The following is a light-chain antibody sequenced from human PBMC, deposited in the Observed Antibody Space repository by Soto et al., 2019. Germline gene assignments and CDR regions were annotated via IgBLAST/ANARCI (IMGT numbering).Light chain of an antibody. CDR1: QTISTL. J-gene: IGKJ1*01. CDR2: KAS. Sequence: DIQMTQSPSTLSASVGDRVTITCRASQTISTLLAWYQQRPGKAPNLLIYKASSLESGVPSRFSGSGSGTEFTLTISSLQPYDFATYFCQQDSTYPWTFGQGTKVEVK. V-gene: IGKV1-5*03. CDR3: QQDSTYPWT.